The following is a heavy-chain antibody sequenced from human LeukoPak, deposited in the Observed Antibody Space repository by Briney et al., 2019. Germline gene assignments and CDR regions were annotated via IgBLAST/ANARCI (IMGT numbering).Heavy chain of an antibody. J-gene: IGHJ4*02. Sequence: PSGTLSLTCVVYGGSFSGYYWNWIRQPPGKGLEWIGEINHSGSTNYNPSLKSRVTISVDTSKNQLSLEVSSVTAADTAVYYCARGMALAAVFDYWGQGTLVTVSS. CDR2: INHSGST. CDR1: GGSFSGYY. D-gene: IGHD2-15*01. CDR3: ARGMALAAVFDY. V-gene: IGHV4-34*01.